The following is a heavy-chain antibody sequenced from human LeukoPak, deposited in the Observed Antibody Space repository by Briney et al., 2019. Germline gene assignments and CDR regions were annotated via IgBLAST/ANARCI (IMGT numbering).Heavy chain of an antibody. J-gene: IGHJ4*02. CDR3: ARDGGYGIDY. CDR2: VYYSGST. V-gene: IGHV4-39*07. CDR1: GGSISSSSYY. Sequence: PSETLSLTCTVSGGSISSSSYYWGWIRQPPGKGLEWIGSVYYSGSTYYNPSLKSRVTISVDTSKNQFSLKLSSVTAADTAVYYCARDGGYGIDYWGQGTLVTVSS. D-gene: IGHD4-17*01.